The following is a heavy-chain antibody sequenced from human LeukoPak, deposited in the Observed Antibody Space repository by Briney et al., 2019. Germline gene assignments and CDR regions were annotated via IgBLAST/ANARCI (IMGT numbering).Heavy chain of an antibody. CDR1: GFHFDAYA. J-gene: IGHJ4*02. Sequence: GRSLRLSCAASGFHFDAYAMHWVRQAPGKGLEWVTGNSWNSGNIAYADSVKGRFTISRDNAENSLYLQMTSVRPEDMALYYCASSADFWSGLDFWGQGTLVTVSS. CDR2: NSWNSGNI. V-gene: IGHV3-9*03. CDR3: ASSADFWSGLDF. D-gene: IGHD3-3*01.